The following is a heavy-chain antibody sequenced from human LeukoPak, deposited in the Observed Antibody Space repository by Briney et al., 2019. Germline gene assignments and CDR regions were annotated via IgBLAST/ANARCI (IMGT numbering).Heavy chain of an antibody. D-gene: IGHD1/OR15-1a*01. CDR2: ISSSGSTI. CDR1: GFTFSDYY. CDR3: AITTDRGGLDP. Sequence: GGSLSLSCAASGFTFSDYYMSWIRQAPGKGLEWVSCISSSGSTIYYADSVKGRFTISRDNAKNSLYLQMNSLRAEDTAVYYCAITTDRGGLDPWGQGTLVTVSS. J-gene: IGHJ5*02. V-gene: IGHV3-11*04.